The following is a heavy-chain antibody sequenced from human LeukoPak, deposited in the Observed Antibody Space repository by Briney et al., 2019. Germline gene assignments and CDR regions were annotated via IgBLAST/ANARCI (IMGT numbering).Heavy chain of an antibody. CDR2: IRYDGSNK. J-gene: IGHJ4*02. CDR1: GFTFSSYG. Sequence: GGSLRLSCAASGFTFSSYGMHWVRQAPGKGLEWVSFIRYDGSNKYYADSVKGRFTISRDNYKNTLYLQMNSLRAEDTAVYYSAKKGSSWYYFDYWGQGTLVTVSS. CDR3: AKKGSSWYYFDY. D-gene: IGHD6-13*01. V-gene: IGHV3-30*02.